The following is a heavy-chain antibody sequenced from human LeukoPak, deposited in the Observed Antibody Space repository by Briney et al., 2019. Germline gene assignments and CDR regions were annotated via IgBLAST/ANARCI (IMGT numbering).Heavy chain of an antibody. CDR2: IDYSGST. CDR1: GGSISSYY. J-gene: IGHJ6*03. D-gene: IGHD4-17*01. CDR3: ARAYGAFPYYMDV. Sequence: SETLSLTCTVSGGSISSYYWKWIRQPPGKGLEWIGYIDYSGSTNYNPSLKSRVTISVDTSKNQFSLKLNSVTAADTAVYYCARAYGAFPYYMDVWGKGTTVTVSS. V-gene: IGHV4-59*01.